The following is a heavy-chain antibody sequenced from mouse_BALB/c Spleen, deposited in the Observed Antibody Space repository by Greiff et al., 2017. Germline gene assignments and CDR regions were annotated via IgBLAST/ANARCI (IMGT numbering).Heavy chain of an antibody. D-gene: IGHD1-1*01. Sequence: QVQLQQPGAELVKPGASVKLSCKASGYTFTSYWMHWVKQRPGQGLEWIGEIDPSDSYTNYNQKFQGKATLTVDKSSSTAYMQLSSLTSEDSAVYYCARWYYYGFDYWGQGTTLTVSS. J-gene: IGHJ2*01. CDR1: GYTFTSYW. V-gene: IGHV1-69*02. CDR3: ARWYYYGFDY. CDR2: IDPSDSYT.